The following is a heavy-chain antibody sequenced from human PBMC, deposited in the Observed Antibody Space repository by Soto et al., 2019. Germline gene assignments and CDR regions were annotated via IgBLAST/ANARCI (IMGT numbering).Heavy chain of an antibody. CDR1: GFTFSSYS. CDR2: ISSSSSYI. J-gene: IGHJ4*02. V-gene: IGHV3-21*01. D-gene: IGHD1-1*01. CDR3: ARGKGMEKSADY. Sequence: EVQLVESGGGLVKPGGSLRLSCAASGFTFSSYSMNWVRQAPGQGLEWVSSISSSSSYIYYADSVKGRFTISRDNAKNSRYLQRNSLRAEDTAVYYCARGKGMEKSADYWGQGTLVTVSS.